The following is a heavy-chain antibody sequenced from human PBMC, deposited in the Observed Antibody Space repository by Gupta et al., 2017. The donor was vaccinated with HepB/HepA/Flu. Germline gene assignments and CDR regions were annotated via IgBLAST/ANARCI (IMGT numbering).Heavy chain of an antibody. D-gene: IGHD6-13*01. CDR2: INSDGSSI. CDR3: ARAYSSSWSVDYFYYGMDV. J-gene: IGHJ6*02. CDR1: TFSSYW. V-gene: IGHV3-74*01. Sequence: TFSSYWMYWVRQAPGKGLVWVPRINSDGSSITYADSVKGRFTISRDNAKNMLSLQMNSLRAEDTAVYFCARAYSSSWSVDYFYYGMDVWGQGTTVTVSS.